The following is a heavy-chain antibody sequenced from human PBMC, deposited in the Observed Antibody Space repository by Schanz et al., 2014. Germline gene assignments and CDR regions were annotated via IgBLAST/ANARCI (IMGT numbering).Heavy chain of an antibody. CDR2: VSRSTPDI. D-gene: IGHD3-3*01. J-gene: IGHJ4*02. Sequence: EVQLLESGGGLVQPGGSLRLSCAASGFTFSSYAMSWVRQAPGKGLEWVSYVSRSTPDIYYADSVKGRFTISRDNAKNTLYLQMNTLRAEDTAVYYCVRDSFFAFDYWGQGTLVTVSS. CDR3: VRDSFFAFDY. CDR1: GFTFSSYA. V-gene: IGHV3-48*04.